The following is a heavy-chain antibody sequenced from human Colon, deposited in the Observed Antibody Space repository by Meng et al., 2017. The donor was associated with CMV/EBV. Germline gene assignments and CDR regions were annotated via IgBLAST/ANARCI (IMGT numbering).Heavy chain of an antibody. CDR2: SSAENGNT. CDR3: ARAGAAVTTHFDL. CDR1: GYKFGIYG. D-gene: IGHD4-17*01. J-gene: IGHJ4*02. Sequence: KASGYKFGIYGITWVRQVPGQGLEWVGWSSAENGNTNYAQKFQGRVTVTTDTSTKTAYMELRGLKSDDSAVYYCARAGAAVTTHFDLWGQGTLVTVSS. V-gene: IGHV1-18*01.